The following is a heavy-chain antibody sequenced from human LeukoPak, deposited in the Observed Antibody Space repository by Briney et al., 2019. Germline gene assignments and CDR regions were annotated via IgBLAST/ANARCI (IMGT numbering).Heavy chain of an antibody. Sequence: SETLSLTCTVSSGSISNYYWSWIRQPPGKGLEWIGYIYYNGRTNYNPSLKSRVAISVDTSKNQFSLRLSSVTAADTAVYYCARDNILEWLGDVRFYYFDNWGQGTLVTVSS. J-gene: IGHJ4*02. CDR1: SGSISNYY. V-gene: IGHV4-59*01. CDR3: ARDNILEWLGDVRFYYFDN. CDR2: IYYNGRT. D-gene: IGHD3-3*01.